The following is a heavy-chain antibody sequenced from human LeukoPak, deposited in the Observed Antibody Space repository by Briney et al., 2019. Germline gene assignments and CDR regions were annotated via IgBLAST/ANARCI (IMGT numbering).Heavy chain of an antibody. CDR3: ALQVHYYYMDV. CDR1: GYTFTSYA. J-gene: IGHJ6*03. CDR2: IIPIFGTA. Sequence: ASVKVSCKASGYTFTSYAISWVRQAPGQGLEWMGGIIPIFGTANYAQKFQGRVTITTDESTSTAYMELSSLRSEDTAVYYCALQVHYYYMDVWGKGTTVTVSS. V-gene: IGHV1-69*05.